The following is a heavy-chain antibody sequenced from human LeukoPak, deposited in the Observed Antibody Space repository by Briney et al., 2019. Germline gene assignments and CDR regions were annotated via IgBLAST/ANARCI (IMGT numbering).Heavy chain of an antibody. J-gene: IGHJ4*02. D-gene: IGHD6-13*01. V-gene: IGHV3-53*01. CDR3: AGGSSWPGLSF. CDR1: GFTFSGKY. Sequence: GGSLRLSCAASGFTFSGKYMSRVRQAPGMGLEWVSVIYTAGSTSYADSVRGRFTISRDNSKNTLYLQMNSLRAEDTAVYFCAGGSSWPGLSFWGQGTLLTVSS. CDR2: IYTAGST.